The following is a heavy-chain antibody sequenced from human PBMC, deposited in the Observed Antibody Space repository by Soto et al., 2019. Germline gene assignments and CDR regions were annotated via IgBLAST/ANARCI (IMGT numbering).Heavy chain of an antibody. CDR3: ARGVDYDILTGYYNAFDY. J-gene: IGHJ4*02. CDR1: GYTFTSYA. CDR2: INAGNGNT. Sequence: ASVKVSCKASGYTFTSYAMHWVRQAPGQRLEWMGWINAGNGNTKYSQKFQGRVTITRDTSASTAYMELSSLRSEDTAVYYCARGVDYDILTGYYNAFDYWGQGTLVTVSS. V-gene: IGHV1-3*01. D-gene: IGHD3-9*01.